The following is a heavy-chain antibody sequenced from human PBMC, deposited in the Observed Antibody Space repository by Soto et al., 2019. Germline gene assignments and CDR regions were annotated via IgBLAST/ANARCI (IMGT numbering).Heavy chain of an antibody. Sequence: SVKVSWKACGGSFRSNAISWVRQAPGQGLEWMGGIIPIFGTANYAQKFQGRVTITADESTSTAYMELSSLRSEDTAVYYCARAATVVTPFAYLRQGTLVPVFS. J-gene: IGHJ4*02. D-gene: IGHD2-15*01. CDR2: IIPIFGTA. CDR3: ARAATVVTPFAY. V-gene: IGHV1-69*13. CDR1: GGSFRSNA.